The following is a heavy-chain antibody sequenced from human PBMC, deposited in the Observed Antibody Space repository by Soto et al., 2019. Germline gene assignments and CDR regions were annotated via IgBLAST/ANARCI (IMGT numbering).Heavy chain of an antibody. D-gene: IGHD2-15*01. V-gene: IGHV3-7*01. Sequence: EVQLVESGGGLVQPGGSLRLSCAASGFTFSSYWMSWVRQAPGKGLEWVANIKQDGSEKYYVDSVKGRFTISRDNAKNSLYLQMNSLRAEDTDVYYCAREGIVVVVAVSLWGQGTMVTVSS. CDR3: AREGIVVVVAVSL. CDR1: GFTFSSYW. J-gene: IGHJ3*01. CDR2: IKQDGSEK.